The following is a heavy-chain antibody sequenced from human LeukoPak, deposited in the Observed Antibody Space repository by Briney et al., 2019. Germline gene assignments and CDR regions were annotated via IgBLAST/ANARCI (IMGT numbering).Heavy chain of an antibody. CDR3: AKDFRIGYSAHFDY. J-gene: IGHJ4*02. V-gene: IGHV3-23*01. CDR2: IYENGGTA. Sequence: GGSLGPSCVGSGFTFRSHAMSWVRQAPEKGLEFVSGIYENGGTAYYADSVKGRFSISRDNSKNTLYLQMDSLRGEDTAVYYCAKDFRIGYSAHFDYWGQGALVTVSS. CDR1: GFTFRSHA. D-gene: IGHD2-21*01.